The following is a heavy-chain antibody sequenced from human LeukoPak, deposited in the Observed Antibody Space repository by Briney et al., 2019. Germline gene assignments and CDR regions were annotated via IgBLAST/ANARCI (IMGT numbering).Heavy chain of an antibody. CDR3: ARHFAPEAWFQAP. CDR2: IYTSGST. V-gene: IGHV4-61*02. J-gene: IGHJ5*02. CDR1: GGSISSGSYY. D-gene: IGHD3-10*01. Sequence: SETLSLTCTVSGGSISSGSYYWSWIRQPAWKGLEWIGRIYTSGSTNYNPSLKSRVTISVDTSKNQFSLKLSSATAADAAVYYCARHFAPEAWFQAPWGQGTLVTVSS.